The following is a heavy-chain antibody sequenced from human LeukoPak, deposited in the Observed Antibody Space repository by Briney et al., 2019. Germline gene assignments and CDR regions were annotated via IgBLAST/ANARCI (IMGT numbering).Heavy chain of an antibody. D-gene: IGHD3-3*01. CDR1: GFTFSSYW. CDR2: IKQDGSEK. Sequence: GGSLRLSCAASGFTFSSYWTSWVRQAPGKGLEWVANIKQDGSEKYYVDSVKGRFTISRDNAKNSLYLQMNSLRAEDTAVYYCARIASDFWSGYYSSYYYYYMDVWGKGTTVTVSS. V-gene: IGHV3-7*01. J-gene: IGHJ6*03. CDR3: ARIASDFWSGYYSSYYYYYMDV.